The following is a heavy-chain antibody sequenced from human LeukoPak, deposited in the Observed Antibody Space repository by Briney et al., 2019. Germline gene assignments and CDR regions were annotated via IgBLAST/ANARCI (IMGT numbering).Heavy chain of an antibody. V-gene: IGHV1-46*01. Sequence: ASVKVSCKASGYTFTSYDMHWVRQAPGQGLEWMGLINPSGGSTNYAQKFQGRVTMTRDTSTGTVYMELSSLRFEDSAMYYCARSWIRSGRVVGYFDFWGQGIPVTVSS. CDR2: INPSGGST. CDR3: ARSWIRSGRVVGYFDF. CDR1: GYTFTSYD. D-gene: IGHD5-18*01. J-gene: IGHJ4*02.